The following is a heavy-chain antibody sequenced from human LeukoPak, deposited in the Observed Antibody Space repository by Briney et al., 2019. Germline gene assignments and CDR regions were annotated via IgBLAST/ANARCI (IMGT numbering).Heavy chain of an antibody. CDR2: IGSSSSYI. J-gene: IGHJ5*02. Sequence: GPLRLSCAASGFTFSSYSMNWGRQAPGKGLEWVSSIGSSSSYIYYADSVKGRFTISRDNAKHSLYLQMNRLRAEDTAVYYCARELGGYSYGLGRVTTPNWFDPWGQGTLVTVSS. V-gene: IGHV3-21*04. D-gene: IGHD5-18*01. CDR3: ARELGGYSYGLGRVTTPNWFDP. CDR1: GFTFSSYS.